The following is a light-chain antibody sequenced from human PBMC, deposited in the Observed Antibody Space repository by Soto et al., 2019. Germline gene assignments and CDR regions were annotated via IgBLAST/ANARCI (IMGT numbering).Light chain of an antibody. Sequence: DIPMTQSPSSLSASVGARVSITCQASEDIRTSLSWFQHKPGRAPKLLIYGESYLETGVPSRFSESGSGTDFTLTISSLQPEDIATYYCQHYNNLSPFTFGPWTIVDVK. CDR3: QHYNNLSPFT. CDR1: EDIRTS. V-gene: IGKV1-33*01. CDR2: GES. J-gene: IGKJ3*01.